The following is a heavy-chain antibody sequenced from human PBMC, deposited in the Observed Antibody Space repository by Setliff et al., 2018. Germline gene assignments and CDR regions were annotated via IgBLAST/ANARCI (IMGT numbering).Heavy chain of an antibody. CDR3: ARGRDFWSGYLVY. CDR2: INPNSGGT. V-gene: IGHV1-2*04. J-gene: IGHJ4*02. D-gene: IGHD3-3*01. CDR1: GYTFIGYY. Sequence: ASVKVSCKASGYTFIGYYMHWVRQAPGQGLEWMGWINPNSGGTNYAQKFQGWATMTRDTSISTAYMELSRLRSDDTAVYYCARGRDFWSGYLVYWGQGTLVTVSS.